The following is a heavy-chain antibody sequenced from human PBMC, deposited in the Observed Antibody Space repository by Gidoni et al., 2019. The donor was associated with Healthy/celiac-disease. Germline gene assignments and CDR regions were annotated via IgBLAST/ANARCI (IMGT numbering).Heavy chain of an antibody. J-gene: IGHJ6*02. CDR3: ASSQPAATYYYYYGMDV. CDR1: GGSISSYY. CDR2: IYYSGST. Sequence: QVQLQESGPGLVKPSETLSLTCPVSGGSISSYYWSWIRQPPGKGLEWIGYIYYSGSTNYNPSLKSRVTISVDTSKNQFSLKLSSVTAADTAVYYCASSQPAATYYYYYGMDVWGQGTTVTVSS. V-gene: IGHV4-59*01. D-gene: IGHD2-2*01.